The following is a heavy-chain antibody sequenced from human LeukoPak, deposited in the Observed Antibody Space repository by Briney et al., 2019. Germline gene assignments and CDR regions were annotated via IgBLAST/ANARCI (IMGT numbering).Heavy chain of an antibody. CDR3: AREPGDTFDI. CDR1: GGSISSSSYY. CDR2: IYCSGST. V-gene: IGHV4-61*01. J-gene: IGHJ3*02. Sequence: SETLSLTCTVSGGSISSSSYYWGWIRQPPGKGLEWIGYIYCSGSTNYNPSLKSRVTISVDTSKNQFSLKLSSVTAADTAVYYCAREPGDTFDIWGQGTMVTVSS. D-gene: IGHD1-14*01.